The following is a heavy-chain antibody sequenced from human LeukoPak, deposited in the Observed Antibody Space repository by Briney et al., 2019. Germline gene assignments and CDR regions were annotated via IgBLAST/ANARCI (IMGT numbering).Heavy chain of an antibody. CDR2: IYVSGST. D-gene: IGHD3-10*01. Sequence: SETLSLTCKVSGGSISSYDWSWIRQPAGKGLEWIGRIYVSGSTNYNPSLKSRVTMSLDTSKNQFSLKLTSVTAADTAVYYCARGREYFGSGSYFPHLNWFDPWGQGTLVTVSS. CDR3: ARGREYFGSGSYFPHLNWFDP. V-gene: IGHV4-4*07. J-gene: IGHJ5*02. CDR1: GGSISSYD.